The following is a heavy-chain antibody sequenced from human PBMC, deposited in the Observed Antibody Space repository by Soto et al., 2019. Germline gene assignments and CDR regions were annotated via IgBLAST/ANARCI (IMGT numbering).Heavy chain of an antibody. D-gene: IGHD4-17*01. J-gene: IGHJ6*02. Sequence: QVQLQESGPGLVKPSQTLSLTCTVSGGSISSGDYYWSWIRQPPGKVLEWLGYIYYSGSTYYNPSLKSRVTISVDKSKNQFSLKLSSVSAANTAVYYCAREYSYGDYEGYYYCMDVWGQGSTVTVS. CDR3: AREYSYGDYEGYYYCMDV. V-gene: IGHV4-30-4*01. CDR1: GGSISSGDYY. CDR2: IYYSGST.